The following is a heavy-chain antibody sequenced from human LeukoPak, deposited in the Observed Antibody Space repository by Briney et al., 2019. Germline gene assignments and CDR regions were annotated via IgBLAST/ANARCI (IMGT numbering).Heavy chain of an antibody. CDR3: AKDRSAAAALYYYYGMDV. V-gene: IGHV3-30*18. J-gene: IGHJ6*02. CDR1: GFTFSSFG. Sequence: GGSLRLSCAASGFTFSSFGVHWVRQAPGQGLEWVAVISYDGSNKYYADSVKGRFTISRDNSKNTLYLQMNSLRAEDTAVYYCAKDRSAAAALYYYYGMDVWGQGTTVTVSS. CDR2: ISYDGSNK. D-gene: IGHD6-13*01.